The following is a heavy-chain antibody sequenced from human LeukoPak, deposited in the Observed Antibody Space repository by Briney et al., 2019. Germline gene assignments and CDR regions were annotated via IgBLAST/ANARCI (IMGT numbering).Heavy chain of an antibody. CDR3: ARDTRDAFDI. Sequence: SETLSLTCAVSGGSISGFYWNWIRQPPGKGLEWIGYVYYSGNTNYNPSLKSRVTISLDTSKNQFSLKLRSVTAADTAVYYCARDTRDAFDIWGQGTMVTVSS. CDR2: VYYSGNT. J-gene: IGHJ3*02. V-gene: IGHV4-59*01. CDR1: GGSISGFY.